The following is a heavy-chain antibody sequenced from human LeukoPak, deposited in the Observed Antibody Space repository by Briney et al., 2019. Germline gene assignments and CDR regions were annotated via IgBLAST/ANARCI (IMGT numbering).Heavy chain of an antibody. CDR3: AREYDGGLDY. CDR1: GFTFSNYW. Sequence: GGSLRLSCATSGFTFSNYWMHWVRQTPGEGLVWVANIKTDGTTIHYADSVKGRFTISRDNAENTVYLQMNSLRAGDTGVHRCAREYDGGLDYWGQGTLVTVSS. V-gene: IGHV3-74*01. J-gene: IGHJ4*02. CDR2: IKTDGTTI. D-gene: IGHD3-16*01.